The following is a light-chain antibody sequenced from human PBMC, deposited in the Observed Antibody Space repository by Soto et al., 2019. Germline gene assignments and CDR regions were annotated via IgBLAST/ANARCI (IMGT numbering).Light chain of an antibody. Sequence: HSALTQPASVSGSPGQWITISCTGTSSDVGGYNYVSWYQQHPGKAPKLMIYDVSNRPSGVSNRFSGSKSGNTASLTISGLQAEDEADYYCSSYTSSSTRVFGTGTKLTVL. CDR1: SSDVGGYNY. CDR2: DVS. J-gene: IGLJ1*01. CDR3: SSYTSSSTRV. V-gene: IGLV2-14*01.